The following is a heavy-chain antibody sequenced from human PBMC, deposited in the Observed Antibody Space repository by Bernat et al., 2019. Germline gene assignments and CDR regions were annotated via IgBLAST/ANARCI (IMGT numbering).Heavy chain of an antibody. Sequence: EVQLVESGGGLVQPGGSLRLSCAASGFIFTAYDMHWVRQAPGKGLVWVSLITSDGSDTTYADSMKGRFTLSRDNANNTLYLQMNSLRAEDTAVYYCARDRGGMGDYWGQGTLVTVSS. D-gene: IGHD3-10*01. CDR2: ITSDGSDT. CDR1: GFIFTAYD. CDR3: ARDRGGMGDY. V-gene: IGHV3-74*01. J-gene: IGHJ4*02.